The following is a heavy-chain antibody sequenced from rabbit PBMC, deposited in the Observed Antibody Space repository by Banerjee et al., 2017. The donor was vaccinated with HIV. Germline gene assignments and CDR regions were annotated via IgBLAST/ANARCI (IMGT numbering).Heavy chain of an antibody. CDR1: GFSFSSDYD. CDR2: INTGSSGTT. CDR3: ARGARNSDWAFDP. Sequence: QSLEESGGDLVKPGASLTLTCTASGFSFSSDYDMCWVRQAPGKGLEWIGCINTGSSGTTYYASWAKGRFTISKTSSTTVTLQMTSLTAADTATYFCARGARNSDWAFDPWGPGTLVTVS. J-gene: IGHJ2*01. D-gene: IGHD1-1*01. V-gene: IGHV1S40*01.